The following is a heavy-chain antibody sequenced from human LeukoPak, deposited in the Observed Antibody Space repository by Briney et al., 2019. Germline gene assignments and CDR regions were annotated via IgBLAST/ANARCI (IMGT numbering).Heavy chain of an antibody. Sequence: ASVKVSCKASGYTFTSYGISWVRQAPGQGLEWMGWISAYNGNTNYAQKLQGRVTITRDTSASTAYMELSSLRSEDTAVYYCARVGYCSGGSCYEIDYWGQGTLVTVSS. CDR1: GYTFTSYG. D-gene: IGHD2-15*01. V-gene: IGHV1-18*01. CDR2: ISAYNGNT. J-gene: IGHJ4*02. CDR3: ARVGYCSGGSCYEIDY.